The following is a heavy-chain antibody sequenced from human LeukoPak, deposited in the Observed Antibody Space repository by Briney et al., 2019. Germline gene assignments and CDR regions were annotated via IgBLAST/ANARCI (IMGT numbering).Heavy chain of an antibody. D-gene: IGHD1-7*01. CDR1: GYTFTGYY. CDR3: ARDLTGTTSGWFDP. V-gene: IGHV1-2*02. J-gene: IGHJ5*02. Sequence: ASVKVSCKASGYTFTGYYMHWVRQAPGQGLEWMGWINPNSGGTNYAQKFQGRVTMTRDTSISTAYMELSRLRSDDTAVYYCARDLTGTTSGWFDPWGQGTLVTVPS. CDR2: INPNSGGT.